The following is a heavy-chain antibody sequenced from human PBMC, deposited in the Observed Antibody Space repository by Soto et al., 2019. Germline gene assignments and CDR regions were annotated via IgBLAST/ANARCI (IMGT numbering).Heavy chain of an antibody. Sequence: SETLSLTCAVSGVSVSGADWWTWVRQAPGKGLEGIGEIYHGVGANYNPSLKSRVTISLDTSKNKFSLRLTSVTAADTAIYYCARRVVAGFWELGFDPWGQGTLVTVSS. CDR3: ARRVVAGFWELGFDP. V-gene: IGHV4-4*02. CDR2: IYHGVGA. J-gene: IGHJ5*02. D-gene: IGHD3-3*01. CDR1: GVSVSGADW.